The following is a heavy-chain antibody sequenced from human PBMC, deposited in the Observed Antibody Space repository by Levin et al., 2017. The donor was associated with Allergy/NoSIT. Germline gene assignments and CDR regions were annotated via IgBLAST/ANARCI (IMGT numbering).Heavy chain of an antibody. CDR3: TTEAFDI. J-gene: IGHJ3*02. V-gene: IGHV1-24*01. CDR2: FAPENGET. Sequence: GESLKISCKISGHPLSEVAMHWVRQGPGKGLEWMGRFAPENGETVNQERFPGRVTVTEDTSIDTVFMELSGLRSEDTGIYYCTTEAFDIWGQGTAVIVSS. CDR1: GHPLSEVA.